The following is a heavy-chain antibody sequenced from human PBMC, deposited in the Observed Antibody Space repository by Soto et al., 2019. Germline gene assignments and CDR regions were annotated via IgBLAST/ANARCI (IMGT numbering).Heavy chain of an antibody. Sequence: PEGALRGSCAASGGPCSRNDKNWVRQAPGKGLEWVSSISYSDHSTYYADSVKGRFTISRDNAKNSLYLQMNSLRAEDTAVYYCARGGYCSSTSCALIPSAFGIWGQGTMVLVS. CDR2: ISYSDHST. D-gene: IGHD2-2*01. CDR3: ARGGYCSSTSCALIPSAFGI. J-gene: IGHJ3*02. CDR1: GGPCSRND. V-gene: IGHV3-21*01.